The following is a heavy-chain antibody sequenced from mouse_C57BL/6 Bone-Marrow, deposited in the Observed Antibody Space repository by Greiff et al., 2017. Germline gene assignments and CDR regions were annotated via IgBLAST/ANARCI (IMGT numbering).Heavy chain of an antibody. CDR1: GYTFTDYE. J-gene: IGHJ1*03. D-gene: IGHD1-1*01. CDR3: TRDYYGSSYPRWYFDV. V-gene: IGHV1-15*01. CDR2: IDPETGGT. Sequence: QVQLKQSGAELVRPGASVTLSCKASGYTFTDYEMHWVKQTPVHGLEWIGAIDPETGGTAYNQKFKGKAILTADKSSSTAYIELRSLTSEDSAVYYCTRDYYGSSYPRWYFDVWGTGTTVTVSS.